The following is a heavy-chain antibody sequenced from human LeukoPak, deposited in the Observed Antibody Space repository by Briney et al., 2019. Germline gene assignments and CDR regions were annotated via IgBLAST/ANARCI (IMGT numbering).Heavy chain of an antibody. V-gene: IGHV3-23*01. CDR2: ISGSGGST. CDR1: GFTFSSYA. J-gene: IGHJ4*02. Sequence: SGGSLRLSCAASGFTFSSYAMSWVRQAPGKGLEWVSAISGSGGSTYYADSVKGRFTISRDNSKNTLYLQMKSLRAEEPALYYCAKAGLQCLLGYWGRGTLVTVSS. D-gene: IGHD5-24*01. CDR3: AKAGLQCLLGY.